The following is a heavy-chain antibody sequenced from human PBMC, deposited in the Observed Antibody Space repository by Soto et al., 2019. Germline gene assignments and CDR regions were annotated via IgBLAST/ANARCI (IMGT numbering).Heavy chain of an antibody. J-gene: IGHJ2*01. CDR2: IYSGGST. CDR1: GFTVSSNY. V-gene: IGHV3-53*01. Sequence: EVQLVESGGGLIQPGGSLRLSCAASGFTVSSNYMSWVRQAPGKGLEWVSVIYSGGSTYYADSVKGRFTISRDNSKNTLYLQMNSLRAEDTAVYYCARDWYRGSWYFDLWGRGTLVTVSS. CDR3: ARDWYRGSWYFDL. D-gene: IGHD1-26*01.